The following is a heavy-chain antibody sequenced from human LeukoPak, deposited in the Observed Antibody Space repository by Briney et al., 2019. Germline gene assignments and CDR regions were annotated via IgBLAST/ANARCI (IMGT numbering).Heavy chain of an antibody. J-gene: IGHJ4*02. CDR3: AKDPYIAVAGYFDY. V-gene: IGHV3-23*01. CDR1: GFTFSNYA. D-gene: IGHD6-19*01. Sequence: PGGSLRLSCAASGFTFSNYAMSWVRQAPGKGREWVSSINGRGGSTYYADSVKGRFTISRDNSKNTLYLQMNSLRAEDTAVYYCAKDPYIAVAGYFDYWGQGTLVTVSS. CDR2: INGRGGST.